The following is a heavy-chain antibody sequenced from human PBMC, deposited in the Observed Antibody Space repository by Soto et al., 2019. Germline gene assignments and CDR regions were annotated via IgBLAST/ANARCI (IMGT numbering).Heavy chain of an antibody. J-gene: IGHJ4*02. CDR2: ISSSSSYI. CDR3: AREEDWVGATDY. D-gene: IGHD1-26*01. Sequence: GESLKISCAASGFTFSSYSMNWVRQAPGKGLEWVSSISSSSSYIYYADSVKGRFTISRDNAKNSLYLQMNSLRAEDTAVYYCAREEDWVGATDYWGQGTLVTVSS. CDR1: GFTFSSYS. V-gene: IGHV3-21*01.